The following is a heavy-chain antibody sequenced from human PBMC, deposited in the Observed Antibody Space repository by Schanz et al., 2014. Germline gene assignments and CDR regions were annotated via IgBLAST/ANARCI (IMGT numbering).Heavy chain of an antibody. CDR2: IGRRGEVI. V-gene: IGHV3-21*04. CDR3: AKVRGDQRGAFDS. J-gene: IGHJ4*02. Sequence: EVQLVESGGGLVKPGGSLRLSCAVSGFPFSSYTMNWVRQAPGKGPEWVACIGRRGEVIYYADSLEGRFTISRDNAQSSLYLQMNSLRVDDTAFYFCAKVRGDQRGAFDSWGQGTLVTVSS. CDR1: GFPFSSYT. D-gene: IGHD4-17*01.